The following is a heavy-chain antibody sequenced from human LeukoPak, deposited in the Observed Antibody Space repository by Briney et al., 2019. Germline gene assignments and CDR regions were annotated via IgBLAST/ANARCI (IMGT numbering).Heavy chain of an antibody. J-gene: IGHJ4*02. Sequence: PSETLSLTCTVSGASISTYYWDWIRQPPGKGLEWIGYIYYSGSTNYNPSIKSLVTISVDTSKNQFSLELSSVTAADTAMYYCARDGSARYYFDYWGQGTLVTVSS. V-gene: IGHV4-59*01. CDR1: GASISTYY. CDR3: ARDGSARYYFDY. CDR2: IYYSGST.